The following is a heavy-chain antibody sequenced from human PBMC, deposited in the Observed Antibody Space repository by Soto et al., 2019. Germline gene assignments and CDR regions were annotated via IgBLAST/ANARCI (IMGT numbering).Heavy chain of an antibody. CDR3: ARPGLSITIFGVAYGMDV. D-gene: IGHD3-3*01. CDR1: GGSISSSSYY. Sequence: SETLSLTCTVSGGSISSSSYYWGWIRQPPGKGLEWIGSIYYSGSTYYNPSLKSRVTISVDTSKNQFSLKLSSVTAADTAVYYCARPGLSITIFGVAYGMDVWGQGTTVTVSS. J-gene: IGHJ6*02. CDR2: IYYSGST. V-gene: IGHV4-39*01.